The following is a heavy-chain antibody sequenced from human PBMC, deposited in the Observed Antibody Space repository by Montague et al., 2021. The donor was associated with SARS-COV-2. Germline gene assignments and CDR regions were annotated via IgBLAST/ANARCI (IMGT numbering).Heavy chain of an antibody. D-gene: IGHD4-17*01. CDR1: GFTFSSYA. CDR3: ATTTGLGS. CDR2: IYSGGSST. J-gene: IGHJ5*02. V-gene: IGHV3-23*03. Sequence: SLRLSCAASGFTFSSYAMSWARQAPGEGLEWVSVIYSGGSSTYYADSVKGRFTISRDNSKNTLYLQMNSLRAEDTAVYYCATTTGLGSWGQGTLVTVSS.